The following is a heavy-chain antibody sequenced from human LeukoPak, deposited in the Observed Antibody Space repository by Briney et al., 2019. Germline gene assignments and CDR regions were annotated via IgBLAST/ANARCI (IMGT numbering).Heavy chain of an antibody. Sequence: PSETLSLTCAVYGGSFSGYYWSWIRQPPGKGLEWIGEINHSGSTNYNPPLKSRVTISVDTSKNQFSLKLRSVTAADTAVYYCARGSAGESSGYYDYWGQGTLVTVSS. V-gene: IGHV4-34*01. CDR3: ARGSAGESSGYYDY. CDR2: INHSGST. CDR1: GGSFSGYY. J-gene: IGHJ4*02. D-gene: IGHD3-22*01.